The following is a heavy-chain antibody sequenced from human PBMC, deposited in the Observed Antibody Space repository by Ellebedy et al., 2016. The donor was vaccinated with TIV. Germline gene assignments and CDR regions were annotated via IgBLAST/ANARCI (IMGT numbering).Heavy chain of an antibody. Sequence: GESLKISXAASGFTFSSYSMNWVRQAPGKGLEWVSSISSSSSYIYYADSVKGRFTISRDNAKNSLYLQMNSLRAEDTAVYYCARVGLYCSSTSCPLVSPRPFDYWGQGTLVTVSS. CDR3: ARVGLYCSSTSCPLVSPRPFDY. J-gene: IGHJ4*02. CDR1: GFTFSSYS. V-gene: IGHV3-21*01. D-gene: IGHD2-2*01. CDR2: ISSSSSYI.